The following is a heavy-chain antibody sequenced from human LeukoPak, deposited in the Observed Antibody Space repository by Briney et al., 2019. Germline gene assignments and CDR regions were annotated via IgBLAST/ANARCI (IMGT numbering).Heavy chain of an antibody. J-gene: IGHJ4*02. CDR2: FDPEDGET. CDR3: ATGEYSGYDLDY. V-gene: IGHV1-24*01. D-gene: IGHD5-12*01. CDR1: GYTLTELS. Sequence: ASVKVSCKVSGYTLTELSMHWVRQAPGKGLEWMGGFDPEDGETIYAQKFQGRVTMTEDTSTDTAYMELSSLRSEDTAVYCCATGEYSGYDLDYWGQGTLVTVSS.